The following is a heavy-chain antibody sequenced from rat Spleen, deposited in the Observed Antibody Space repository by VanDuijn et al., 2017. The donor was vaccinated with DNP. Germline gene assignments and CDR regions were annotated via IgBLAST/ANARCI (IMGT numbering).Heavy chain of an antibody. CDR2: FSTIGDDT. D-gene: IGHD1-11*01. J-gene: IGHJ4*01. Sequence: EVQVIESGGGFVQPGGSMKLSCEASGFTFRSFPMAWVRQAPTKGLEWVATFSTIGDDTFYRDSVKGRFTISRDNAKSTLYLQMNSLRSDDTATYYCTRINYGGYYYVMDAWGQGASVTVSS. CDR1: GFTFRSFP. CDR3: TRINYGGYYYVMDA. V-gene: IGHV5-46*01.